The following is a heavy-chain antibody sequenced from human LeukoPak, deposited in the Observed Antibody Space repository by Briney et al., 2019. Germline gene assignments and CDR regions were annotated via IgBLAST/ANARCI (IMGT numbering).Heavy chain of an antibody. J-gene: IGHJ5*02. CDR1: GGTFNNYA. D-gene: IGHD5-18*01. CDR3: ARVTHTELSTWFDP. CDR2: IIPIFGSS. Sequence: VKVSCKASGGTFNNYAINWVRQAPGQGLEWMGGIIPIFGSSNYAQKFQGRVTITADESTTTAYMELSSLRSEDTAVYYCARVTHTELSTWFDPWGQGTLVTVSS. V-gene: IGHV1-69*01.